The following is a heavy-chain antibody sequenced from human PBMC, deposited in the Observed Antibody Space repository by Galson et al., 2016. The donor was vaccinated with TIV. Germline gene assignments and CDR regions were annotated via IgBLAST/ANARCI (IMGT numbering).Heavy chain of an antibody. J-gene: IGHJ4*02. Sequence: LSLTCTVSGGSISSHHWSWIRQPAGKGLEWIGRMYTSGSTDYNPSLKSRVTMSEDMSTNQFSLRLKSVTAADTAVYYCARVPRRAPDYWGRGILVIVSS. CDR1: GGSISSHH. V-gene: IGHV4-4*07. CDR2: MYTSGST. CDR3: ARVPRRAPDY.